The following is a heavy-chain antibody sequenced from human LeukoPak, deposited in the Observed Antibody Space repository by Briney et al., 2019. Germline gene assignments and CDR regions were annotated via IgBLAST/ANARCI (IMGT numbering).Heavy chain of an antibody. CDR3: ARASEDYDYVWGSYRWYYYGMDV. Sequence: GGSLRLSCAASGFTFSSYSMNWVRQAPGKGLEWVSSISSSSSYIDYADSVKGRFTISRDNAKNSLYLQMNSLRAEDTAVYYCARASEDYDYVWGSYRWYYYGMDVWGKGTTVTVSS. CDR2: ISSSSSYI. CDR1: GFTFSSYS. J-gene: IGHJ6*04. D-gene: IGHD3-16*02. V-gene: IGHV3-21*01.